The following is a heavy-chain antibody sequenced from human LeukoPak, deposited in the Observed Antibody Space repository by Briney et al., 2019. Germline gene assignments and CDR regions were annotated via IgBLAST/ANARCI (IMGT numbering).Heavy chain of an antibody. CDR1: GYTFTSYY. CDR2: IYPSGGST. CDR3: AIGYCRGGSCDDEPGDAFDI. J-gene: IGHJ3*02. Sequence: ASVKVSCKASGYTFTSYYIHLVRQAPGQGLEWMGIIYPSGGSTTYAQKFQGRVTMTRDMSTSTVYMELSSLRSEDTAVYYCAIGYCRGGSCDDEPGDAFDIWGQGTMVAVSS. V-gene: IGHV1-46*01. D-gene: IGHD2-15*01.